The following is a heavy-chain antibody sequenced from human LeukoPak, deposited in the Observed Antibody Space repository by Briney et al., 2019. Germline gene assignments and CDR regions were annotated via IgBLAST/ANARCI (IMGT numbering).Heavy chain of an antibody. CDR2: INPNSGGT. V-gene: IGHV1-2*02. CDR3: ASSPYDFWSGYPDPYFDY. Sequence: ASVKVSCKASEYTFTGYYMHWVRQAPGQGLEWMGWINPNSGGTNYAQKFQGRVTMTRDTSISTAYMELSRLRSDDTAVYYCASSPYDFWSGYPDPYFDYWGQGTLVTVSS. J-gene: IGHJ4*02. CDR1: EYTFTGYY. D-gene: IGHD3-3*01.